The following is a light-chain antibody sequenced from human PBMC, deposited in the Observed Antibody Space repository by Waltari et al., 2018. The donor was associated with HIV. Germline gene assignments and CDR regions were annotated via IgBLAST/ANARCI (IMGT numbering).Light chain of an antibody. V-gene: IGLV1-47*01. CDR2: RNN. CDR1: SSNIGSNF. J-gene: IGLJ2*01. Sequence: QSVLPQPPSASGTPGQSVTITCSGSSSNIGSNFVYWYQQVPGTAPKLLIYRNNQRPSGVPDRVSGSKSGTSASLAISGLRAEDEADYYCAAWDDSLSGGVFGGGTKLTVL. CDR3: AAWDDSLSGGV.